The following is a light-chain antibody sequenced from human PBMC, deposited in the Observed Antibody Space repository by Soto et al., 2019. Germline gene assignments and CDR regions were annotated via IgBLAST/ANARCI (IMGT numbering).Light chain of an antibody. CDR3: RQYNDGPT. CDR1: QSVSSN. Sequence: GGGALGCRRPSQSVSSNLAWYHQKPGRAPRLLIYGASTRATGIPARFSGSGSGTEFTLTLCSLQPEDVAVYYGRQYNDGPTFGEGTRLEIK. J-gene: IGKJ5*01. CDR2: GAS. V-gene: IGKV3-15*01.